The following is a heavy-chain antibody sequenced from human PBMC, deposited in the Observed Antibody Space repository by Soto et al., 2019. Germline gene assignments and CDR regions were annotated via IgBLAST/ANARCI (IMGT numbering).Heavy chain of an antibody. D-gene: IGHD2-15*01. J-gene: IGHJ3*01. CDR1: GGSISSSSYY. Sequence: PSETLSLTCTVSGGSISSSSYYWGWIRQPPGKGLEWIGSIYYSGSTYYNPSLKSRVTISVDTSKNQFSLKLSSVTAADTAVYYCARYFSGGSCYSADAFDFWGQGSLVTGSS. CDR2: IYYSGST. V-gene: IGHV4-39*01. CDR3: ARYFSGGSCYSADAFDF.